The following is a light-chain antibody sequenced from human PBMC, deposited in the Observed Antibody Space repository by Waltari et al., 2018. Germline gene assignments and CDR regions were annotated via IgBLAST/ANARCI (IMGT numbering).Light chain of an antibody. CDR2: GAS. V-gene: IGKV3-20*01. Sequence: IVLTQSPGTLSLSPGERATLSCRASQSVSRSLAWYQQKPGQAPKLLIYGASTRATGIPDSFTGSGSGTDFSLTISSLEPEDFAIYFCQHYVRLPATFGQGTKVESK. CDR3: QHYVRLPAT. J-gene: IGKJ1*01. CDR1: QSVSRS.